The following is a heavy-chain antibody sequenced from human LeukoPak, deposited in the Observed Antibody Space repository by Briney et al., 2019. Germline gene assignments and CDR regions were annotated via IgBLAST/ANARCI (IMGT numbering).Heavy chain of an antibody. J-gene: IGHJ4*02. V-gene: IGHV3-23*01. CDR2: ISGSGGST. D-gene: IGHD3-3*01. Sequence: GGSLRLSCAASGFTFSSYAMSWVRQAPGKGLEWVSVISGSGGSTYYADSGKGRFTVSRDNSKNTLYLQMNSLRAEDTAVYYCAKRRYDFWSGYKDLAYWGQGTLVTVSS. CDR1: GFTFSSYA. CDR3: AKRRYDFWSGYKDLAY.